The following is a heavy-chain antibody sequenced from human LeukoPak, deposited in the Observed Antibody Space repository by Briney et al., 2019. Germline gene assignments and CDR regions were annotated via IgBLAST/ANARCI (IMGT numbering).Heavy chain of an antibody. J-gene: IGHJ2*01. CDR1: GFTFSDYG. V-gene: IGHV3-23*01. CDR3: AKGPSLYWYSDL. Sequence: TGGSLRLSCAASGFTFSDYGTSWVRQAPGKGLEWVSIIRGSEDYTYYADSVKGRFTVSRDSSKNTVYLQMNSLRAEDTALYYCAKGPSLYWYSDLWGRGTLVTVSS. CDR2: IRGSEDYT.